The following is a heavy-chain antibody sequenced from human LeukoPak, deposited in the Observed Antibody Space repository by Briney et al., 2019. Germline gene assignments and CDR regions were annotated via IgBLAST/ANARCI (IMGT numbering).Heavy chain of an antibody. CDR2: VYYSGST. V-gene: IGHV4-39*01. Sequence: SETLSLTCTVSGGSISSTTYYWGWIRQPPGQGLEWIGSVYYSGSTYYNPSLKSRGIISVDTSKNQFSLRLSSVTAADTAVYYCARHGIIGSGYLYWGQGTLVTVSS. D-gene: IGHD3-22*01. J-gene: IGHJ4*02. CDR1: GGSISSTTYY. CDR3: ARHGIIGSGYLY.